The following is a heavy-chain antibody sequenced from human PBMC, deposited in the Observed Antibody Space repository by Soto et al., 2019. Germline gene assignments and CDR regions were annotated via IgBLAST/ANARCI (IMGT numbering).Heavy chain of an antibody. CDR2: IYYSGST. Sequence: TLSLTCTVPGGSISSSSYYWGWIRQPPGKGLEWSGSIYYSGSTYYNPSLKSRVTISVDTSKNQFSLKLSSVTAADTAVYYCAGQSSGWYDNWFDTWGQGTLVTVSS. CDR3: AGQSSGWYDNWFDT. D-gene: IGHD6-19*01. CDR1: GGSISSSSYY. J-gene: IGHJ5*02. V-gene: IGHV4-39*01.